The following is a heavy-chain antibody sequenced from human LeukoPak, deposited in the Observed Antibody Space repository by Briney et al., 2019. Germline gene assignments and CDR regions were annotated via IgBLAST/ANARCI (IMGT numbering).Heavy chain of an antibody. CDR2: ISSSSSYI. CDR3: ARDQRLLRYFDWLPNRNDAFDI. Sequence: PGGSLRLSCVASGFTFSSSWMTWVRQAPGKGLEWVSSISSSSSYIYYADSVKARFTISRDNAKNSLYLQMNSLRAEDTAVYYCARDQRLLRYFDWLPNRNDAFDIWGQGTMVTVSS. J-gene: IGHJ3*02. D-gene: IGHD3-9*01. V-gene: IGHV3-21*01. CDR1: GFTFSSSW.